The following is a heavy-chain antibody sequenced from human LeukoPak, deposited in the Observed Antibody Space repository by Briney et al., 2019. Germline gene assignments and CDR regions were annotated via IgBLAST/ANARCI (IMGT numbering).Heavy chain of an antibody. CDR1: GFTFSSYG. J-gene: IGHJ4*02. CDR2: IRYDGSNK. CDR3: AKDRDSSGWKYYFDY. D-gene: IGHD6-19*01. V-gene: IGHV3-30*02. Sequence: PGGSLRLSCAASGFTFSSYGMHWVRQAPGKGLEGVAFIRYDGSNKYYADSVKGRFTISRDNSKNTLYLQMNSLRAEDTAVYYCAKDRDSSGWKYYFDYWGQGTLVTVSS.